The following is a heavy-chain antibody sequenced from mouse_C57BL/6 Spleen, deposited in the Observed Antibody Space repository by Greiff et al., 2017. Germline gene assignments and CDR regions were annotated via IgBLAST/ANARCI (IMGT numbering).Heavy chain of an antibody. V-gene: IGHV1-80*01. Sequence: VQLQLSVAELVKPGASVKISCKASGYAFSSSWMNWVKQRPGKGLEWIGQIYPGDGDTNSNGQFKGKATLTADKSSSTAYMQLSILTSEDSAVYFCAAITAVCYYAMDYWGQGTSVTVSS. D-gene: IGHD1-1*01. CDR2: IYPGDGDT. J-gene: IGHJ4*01. CDR3: AAITAVCYYAMDY. CDR1: GYAFSSSW.